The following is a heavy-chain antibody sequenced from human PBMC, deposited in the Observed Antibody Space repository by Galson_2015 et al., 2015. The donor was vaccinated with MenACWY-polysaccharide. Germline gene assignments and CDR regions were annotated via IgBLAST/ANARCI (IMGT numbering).Heavy chain of an antibody. V-gene: IGHV3-21*01. CDR3: ARDGMAMATIPFDY. D-gene: IGHD5-24*01. CDR2: IRSSSSYI. Sequence: SLRLSCAASGFTVSSYPMNWVRQAPGKGLEWVSSIRSSSSYIYYADSVRGRFTISSDNAKNSLYLQMNSVRAEDTAVYYCARDGMAMATIPFDYWGQGTLVTVSS. J-gene: IGHJ4*02. CDR1: GFTVSSYP.